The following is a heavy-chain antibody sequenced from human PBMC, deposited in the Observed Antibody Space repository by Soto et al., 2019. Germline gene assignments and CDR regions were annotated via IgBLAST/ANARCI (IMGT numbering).Heavy chain of an antibody. Sequence: ASVKVSCKASGFSFTGYYIHWLRQAPGQGLEWMGWINAHSGGTEYAQKSQGRVTLTRDTSIATAYLTLTSLTSDDTALYYCAKDLTRQLAYWLDPWGQGTQVTVSS. D-gene: IGHD6-6*01. CDR1: GFSFTGYY. V-gene: IGHV1-2*02. J-gene: IGHJ5*02. CDR2: INAHSGGT. CDR3: AKDLTRQLAYWLDP.